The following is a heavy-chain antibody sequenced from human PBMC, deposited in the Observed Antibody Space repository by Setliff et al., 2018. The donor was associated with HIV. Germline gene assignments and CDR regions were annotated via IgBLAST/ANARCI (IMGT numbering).Heavy chain of an antibody. V-gene: IGHV4-39*01. CDR1: GGSISSSSYY. Sequence: KPSETLSLTCTVSGGSISSSSYYWGWIRQPPGKGLEWIGSIYYSGSTYYNPSLKSRVTISVDTSKNQFSLKLSSVTAADTAVYYCARRIAAAGDAFDIWGQGTMVTVSS. CDR2: IYYSGST. D-gene: IGHD6-13*01. CDR3: ARRIAAAGDAFDI. J-gene: IGHJ3*02.